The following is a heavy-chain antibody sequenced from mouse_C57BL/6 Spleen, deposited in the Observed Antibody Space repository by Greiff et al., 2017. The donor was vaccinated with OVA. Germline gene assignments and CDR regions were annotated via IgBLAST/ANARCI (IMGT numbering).Heavy chain of an antibody. CDR1: GYTFTGYW. Sequence: QVQLQQSGAELMKPGASVKLSCKATGYTFTGYWIEWVKQRPGHGLEWIGEILPGSGSTNYNEKFKGKATFTEDTSSNTAYMQRSRLATEDSAIYYCARQTRCPWFAYWGQGTLVTVSA. CDR3: ARQTRCPWFAY. J-gene: IGHJ3*01. V-gene: IGHV1-9*01. D-gene: IGHD6-1*01. CDR2: ILPGSGST.